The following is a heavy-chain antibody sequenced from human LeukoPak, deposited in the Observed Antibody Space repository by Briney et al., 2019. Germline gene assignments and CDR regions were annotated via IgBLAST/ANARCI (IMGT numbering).Heavy chain of an antibody. V-gene: IGHV3-30*02. CDR3: AYMVRGPTNY. D-gene: IGHD3-10*01. J-gene: IGHJ4*02. CDR1: GFTFSSYG. Sequence: PGGSLRLSCAASGFTFSSYGMHWVRQAPGKGLEWVAFVRYDGSYEYYEDSVKGRFTISRDNSKNTLYLQMNSLRAEDTAVYYCAYMVRGPTNYWGQGTLVTVSS. CDR2: VRYDGSYE.